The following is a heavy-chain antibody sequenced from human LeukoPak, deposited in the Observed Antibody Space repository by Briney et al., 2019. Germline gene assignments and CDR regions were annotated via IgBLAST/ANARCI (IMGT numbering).Heavy chain of an antibody. CDR3: ARGGQGGYDYIWGSYRLSEFDY. CDR2: IYTSGST. CDR1: GGSISSGSYY. Sequence: SETLSLTCTVSGGSISSGSYYWSWIRQPAGKGLEWIGRIYTSGSTNYNPSLKSRVTISVDTSKNRFSLKLSSVTAADTAVYYCARGGQGGYDYIWGSYRLSEFDYWGQGTLVTVSS. V-gene: IGHV4-61*02. D-gene: IGHD3-16*02. J-gene: IGHJ4*02.